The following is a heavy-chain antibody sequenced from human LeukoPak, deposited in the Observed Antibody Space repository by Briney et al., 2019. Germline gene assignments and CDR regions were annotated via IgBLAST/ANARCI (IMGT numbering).Heavy chain of an antibody. D-gene: IGHD4-17*01. CDR2: IYHSGST. CDR1: GGSISSSNW. V-gene: IGHV4-4*02. CDR3: ARTTTVTTESFDY. Sequence: PSETLSLTCAVSGGSISSSNWWSWVRQPPGKGLEWIGEIYHSGSTNYNPSLKSRVTISVGKSKNQFSLKLSSVTAADTAVYYCARTTTVTTESFDYWGQGTLVTVSS. J-gene: IGHJ4*02.